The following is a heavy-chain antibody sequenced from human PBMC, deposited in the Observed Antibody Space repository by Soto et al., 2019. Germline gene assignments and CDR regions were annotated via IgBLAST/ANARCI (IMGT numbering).Heavy chain of an antibody. Sequence: QMQLQASGPGLVKPSETLSLTCNVSGASVSHGYWSWIRQPPGKGLEWIGFMYFGGSFNYNPSLTSRATISVETSKNQFSMKLTSVTASDTAVYYCARNYYDSTGFAVDPWGQGTLVTVSS. V-gene: IGHV4-59*02. CDR2: MYFGGSF. D-gene: IGHD3-22*01. CDR1: GASVSHGY. CDR3: ARNYYDSTGFAVDP. J-gene: IGHJ5*02.